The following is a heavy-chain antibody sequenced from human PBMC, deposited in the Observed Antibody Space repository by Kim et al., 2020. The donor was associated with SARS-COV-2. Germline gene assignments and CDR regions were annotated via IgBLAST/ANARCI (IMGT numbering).Heavy chain of an antibody. Sequence: SETLSLTCTVSGYSISSGYYWGWIRQPPGKGLEWIGSIYHSGSTYYNPSLKSRVTISVDTSKNQFSLKLSTVTAADTAVYYCARDRMVRGFIITSGYNWFDPWGQGTLVTVSS. CDR2: IYHSGST. CDR3: ARDRMVRGFIITSGYNWFDP. CDR1: GYSISSGYY. J-gene: IGHJ5*02. V-gene: IGHV4-38-2*02. D-gene: IGHD3-10*01.